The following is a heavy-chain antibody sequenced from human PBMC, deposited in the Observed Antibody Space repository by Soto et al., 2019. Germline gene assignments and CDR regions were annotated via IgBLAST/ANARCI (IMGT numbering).Heavy chain of an antibody. Sequence: SETLSLTCTVSGGSVNSGGYYWSWIRQPPGKGLEWIGFICYNGGTSYNPCLGSRVTISADTSKTLFSLNLNFVTAADTAVYYCARGDHGPRRFYFDTWGQGTLVPVSS. CDR1: GGSVNSGGYY. CDR2: ICYNGGT. V-gene: IGHV4-61*03. D-gene: IGHD2-8*01. CDR3: ARGDHGPRRFYFDT. J-gene: IGHJ4*02.